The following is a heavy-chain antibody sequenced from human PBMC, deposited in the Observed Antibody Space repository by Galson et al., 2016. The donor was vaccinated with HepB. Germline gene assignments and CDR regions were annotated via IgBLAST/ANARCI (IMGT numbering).Heavy chain of an antibody. CDR1: DHTFPSSG. V-gene: IGHV1-18*01. CDR3: ATWAGEVDLSGHYYDYGLDV. J-gene: IGHJ6*02. D-gene: IGHD1-1*01. CDR2: ISVYTDNT. Sequence: SVKVSCKASDHTFPSSGTNWVRQAPGQGLEWMGWISVYTDNTHYTHKFQGRVSLTTDTSTSTAYMELRGLRSDDTAMYYCATWAGEVDLSGHYYDYGLDVWGQGTTVTVSS.